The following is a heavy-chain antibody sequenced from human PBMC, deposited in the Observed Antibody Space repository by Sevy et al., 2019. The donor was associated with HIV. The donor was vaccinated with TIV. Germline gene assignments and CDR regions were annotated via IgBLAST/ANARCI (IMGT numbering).Heavy chain of an antibody. CDR3: AKAHADCSGGTCYPAHYYYDMDV. CDR2: ISYAGDNK. Sequence: GGSLRLSCAASGFAFSDYAMHWVRQAPGKGLEWVAAISYAGDNKDFADSVKGRFTVSKDNSKNTLYLEMNSLRAEDTAVYYCAKAHADCSGGTCYPAHYYYDMDVWGRGATVTVSS. CDR1: GFAFSDYA. V-gene: IGHV3-30*18. D-gene: IGHD2-15*01. J-gene: IGHJ6*02.